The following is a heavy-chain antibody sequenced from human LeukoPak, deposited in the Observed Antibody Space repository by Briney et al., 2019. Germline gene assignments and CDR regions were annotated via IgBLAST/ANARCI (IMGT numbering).Heavy chain of an antibody. D-gene: IGHD6-19*01. CDR1: GGSFSSYA. Sequence: SVKVSCKASGGSFSSYAISWVRQAPGQGLEWMGGIIPIFGTANYAQRFQGRVTITADKSTSTAYMELSSLRSEDTAVYYCARHDLGGTSPFDYWGQGTLVTVSS. CDR2: IIPIFGTA. CDR3: ARHDLGGTSPFDY. V-gene: IGHV1-69*06. J-gene: IGHJ4*02.